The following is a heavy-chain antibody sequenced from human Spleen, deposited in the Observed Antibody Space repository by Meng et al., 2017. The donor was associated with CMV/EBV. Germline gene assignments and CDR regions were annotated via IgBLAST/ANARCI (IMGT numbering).Heavy chain of an antibody. J-gene: IGHJ4*02. V-gene: IGHV4-30-4*01. Sequence: VQPKESGPSLVKPSQTLSLTCTVSGGSISSVDYYWSWSRQPPGKGLEWIGYIYNSGSTYYNPSLKSRVTISVDMSKNQFSLKLRFVTAADTAVYYCAREGRSHQVGVSVYWGQGNLVTVSS. CDR3: AREGRSHQVGVSVY. D-gene: IGHD2-21*01. CDR2: IYNSGST. CDR1: GGSISSVDYY.